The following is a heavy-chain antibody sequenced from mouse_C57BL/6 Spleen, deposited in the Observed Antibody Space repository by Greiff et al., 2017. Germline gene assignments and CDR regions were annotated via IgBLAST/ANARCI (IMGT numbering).Heavy chain of an antibody. CDR1: GYSITSGYY. CDR3: ARDFYYFDY. CDR2: ISNDGSN. V-gene: IGHV3-6*01. Sequence: EVQLQESGPGLVKPSQSLSLTCSVTGYSITSGYYWNWIRQFPGNKLEWMGYISNDGSNNYNPSLKNRISINRDTSKNQFFLKLNSVTTEDTATYYCARDFYYFDYWGQGTTLTVSS. J-gene: IGHJ2*01.